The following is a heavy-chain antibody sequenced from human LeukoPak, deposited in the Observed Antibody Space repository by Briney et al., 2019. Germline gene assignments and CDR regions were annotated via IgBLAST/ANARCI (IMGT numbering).Heavy chain of an antibody. D-gene: IGHD5-24*01. CDR1: VGTFISDA. Sequence: SVKVSCKASVGTFISDAISWVRQAPGQGLEWMGGIIPIFGTANYAQKFQGRVTITTDKSPGTAYMDISIPRCKVTAAYYCARTYSGQWLQWRHFDYWGQGTLVTVSS. V-gene: IGHV1-69*05. CDR2: IIPIFGTA. J-gene: IGHJ4*02. CDR3: ARTYSGQWLQWRHFDY.